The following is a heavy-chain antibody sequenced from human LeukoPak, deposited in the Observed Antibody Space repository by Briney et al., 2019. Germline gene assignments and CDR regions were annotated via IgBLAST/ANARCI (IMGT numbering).Heavy chain of an antibody. CDR3: ARTGQSIQNWFDP. Sequence: SVKVSCKASGGTFSSYAISWVRQAPGQGLEWMGGIIPIFGTANYAQKFQGRDTITADESTSTAYMELSSLRSEDTAVYYCARTGQSIQNWFDPWGQGTLVTVSS. J-gene: IGHJ5*02. CDR2: IIPIFGTA. CDR1: GGTFSSYA. V-gene: IGHV1-69*13. D-gene: IGHD3-10*01.